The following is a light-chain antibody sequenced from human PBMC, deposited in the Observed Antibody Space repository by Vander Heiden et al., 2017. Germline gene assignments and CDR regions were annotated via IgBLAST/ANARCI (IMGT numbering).Light chain of an antibody. V-gene: IGKV1-5*03. CDR1: QTISNW. CDR2: EAS. CDR3: QQYNRAWT. J-gene: IGKJ1*01. Sequence: DNQMTQSPSILLASVGDRVTITCRASQTISNWLAWYQVKPGKAPKLLIREASSLERGVPLRFSGGGSGTDFTLTISSLQPDDFATYYCQQYNRAWTFGQGT.